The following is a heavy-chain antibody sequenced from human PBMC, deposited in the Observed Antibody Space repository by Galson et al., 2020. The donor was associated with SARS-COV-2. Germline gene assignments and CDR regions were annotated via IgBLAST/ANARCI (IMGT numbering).Heavy chain of an antibody. V-gene: IGHV3-23*01. D-gene: IGHD1-26*01. CDR2: ISGSGGST. Sequence: GGSLRLSCAASGIRFSIYAMNWVRQAPGKGLEWVSGISGSGGSTYYADSVKGRFTISRDNSKNTLYMIMSNLRAEDTAVYYCVKDPREWEPPLFDYWGQGTLVTVSS. J-gene: IGHJ4*02. CDR1: GIRFSIYA. CDR3: VKDPREWEPPLFDY.